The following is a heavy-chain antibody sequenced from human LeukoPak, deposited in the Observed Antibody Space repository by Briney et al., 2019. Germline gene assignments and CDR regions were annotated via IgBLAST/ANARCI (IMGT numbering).Heavy chain of an antibody. J-gene: IGHJ3*02. CDR3: ARDRGEWELLDAFDI. D-gene: IGHD1-26*01. CDR2: IYHSGST. Sequence: SETLSLTCTVSGGSISSYYWSWIRQPPGKGLEWIGYIYHSGSTYYNPSLKSRVTISVDRSKNQFSLKLSSVTAADTAVYYCARDRGEWELLDAFDIWGQGTMVTVSS. CDR1: GGSISSYY. V-gene: IGHV4-59*12.